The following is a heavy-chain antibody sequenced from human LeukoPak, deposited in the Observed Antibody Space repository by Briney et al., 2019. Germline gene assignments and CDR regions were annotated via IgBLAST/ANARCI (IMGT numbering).Heavy chain of an antibody. CDR1: GFTFSSYG. Sequence: GGSLRLSCAASGFTFSSYGMHWVRQAPGKGLEWISYISSSSTTKYYADSVKGRFTISRDNAKNSLYLQMNSLRAEDTTVYYCAELGITMIGGVWGKGTTVTIS. V-gene: IGHV3-48*04. D-gene: IGHD3-10*02. CDR2: ISSSSTTK. CDR3: AELGITMIGGV. J-gene: IGHJ6*03.